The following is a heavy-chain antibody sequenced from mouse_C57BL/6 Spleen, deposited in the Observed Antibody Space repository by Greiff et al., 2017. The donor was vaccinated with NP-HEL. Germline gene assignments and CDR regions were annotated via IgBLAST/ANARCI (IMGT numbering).Heavy chain of an antibody. CDR1: GYTFTDYE. CDR3: TRSGDGYY. CDR2: IDPETGGT. D-gene: IGHD2-3*01. V-gene: IGHV1-15*01. J-gene: IGHJ3*01. Sequence: QVHVKQSGAELVRPGASVTLSCKASGYTFTDYEMHWVKQTPVHGLEWIGAIDPETGGTAYNQKFKGKAILTADKSSSTAYMELRSLTSEDSAVYYCTRSGDGYYWGQGTLVTVSA.